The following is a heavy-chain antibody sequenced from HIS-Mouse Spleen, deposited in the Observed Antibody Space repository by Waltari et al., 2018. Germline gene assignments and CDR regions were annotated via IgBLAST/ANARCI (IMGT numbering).Heavy chain of an antibody. Sequence: QLQLQESGPGLVKPSDTLSLTCPVPGGSISSSSSYLGWIRQPPGKGLEWIGIIYYSGSTYYNPSLKSRVTISVDTSKNQFSLKLSSVTAADTAVYYCAREIPYSSSWYDWYFDLWGRGTLVTVSS. D-gene: IGHD6-13*01. CDR3: AREIPYSSSWYDWYFDL. J-gene: IGHJ2*01. V-gene: IGHV4-39*07. CDR1: GGSISSSSSY. CDR2: IYYSGST.